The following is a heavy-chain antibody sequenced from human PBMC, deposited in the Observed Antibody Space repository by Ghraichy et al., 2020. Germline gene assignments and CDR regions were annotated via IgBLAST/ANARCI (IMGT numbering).Heavy chain of an antibody. CDR3: ARFDDYVWGSYKKNAFDI. J-gene: IGHJ3*02. V-gene: IGHV1-8*01. D-gene: IGHD3-16*01. CDR2: MNPNSGNT. Sequence: ASVKVSCKASGYTFTSYDINWVRQATGQGLEWMGWMNPNSGNTGYAQKFQGRVTMTRNTSISTAYMELSSLRSEDTAVYYCARFDDYVWGSYKKNAFDIWGQGTMVTVSS. CDR1: GYTFTSYD.